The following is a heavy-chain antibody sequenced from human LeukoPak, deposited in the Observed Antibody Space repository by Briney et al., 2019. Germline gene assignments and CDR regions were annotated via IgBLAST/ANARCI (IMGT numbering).Heavy chain of an antibody. D-gene: IGHD5/OR15-5a*01. Sequence: ASVKVSCKASGYTFTSYDINWVRQATGQGLEWMGWISAYNGNTNYAQKLQGRVTMTTDTSTSTAYMELRSLRSDDTAVYYCARGQTDVCLDYWGQGTLVTVSS. CDR1: GYTFTSYD. J-gene: IGHJ4*02. CDR2: ISAYNGNT. CDR3: ARGQTDVCLDY. V-gene: IGHV1-18*01.